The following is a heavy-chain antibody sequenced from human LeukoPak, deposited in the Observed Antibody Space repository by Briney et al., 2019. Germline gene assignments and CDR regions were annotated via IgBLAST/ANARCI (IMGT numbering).Heavy chain of an antibody. CDR2: IYHSGST. J-gene: IGHJ5*02. D-gene: IGHD1-20*01. Sequence: SETLSLTCTVSGYSISSGYYWGWIRQPPGKGLEWIGSIYHSGSTYYNPSLKSRVTISVDTSKNQFSLKLSPVTAADTAVYYCARGSYNWNLGGWFDPWGQGTLVTVSS. V-gene: IGHV4-38-2*02. CDR3: ARGSYNWNLGGWFDP. CDR1: GYSISSGYY.